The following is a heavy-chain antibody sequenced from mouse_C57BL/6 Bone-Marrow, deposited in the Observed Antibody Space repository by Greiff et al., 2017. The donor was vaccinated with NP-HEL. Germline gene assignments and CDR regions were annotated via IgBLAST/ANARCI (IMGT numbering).Heavy chain of an antibody. J-gene: IGHJ2*01. CDR3: ARKRITTVPFDY. Sequence: QVQLKQPGAELVKPGASVKLSCKASGYTFTSYWMQWVKQRPGQGLEWIGEIDPSDGYTNYNQKFKGKATLTVDTSSSTAYMQLSSLTSEDSAVYYCARKRITTVPFDYWGQGTTLTVSS. CDR2: IDPSDGYT. CDR1: GYTFTSYW. V-gene: IGHV1-50*01. D-gene: IGHD1-1*01.